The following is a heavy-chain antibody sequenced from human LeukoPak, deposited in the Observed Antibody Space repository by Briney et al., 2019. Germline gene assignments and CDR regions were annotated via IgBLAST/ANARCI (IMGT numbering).Heavy chain of an antibody. V-gene: IGHV4-39*01. CDR1: GGSISSSSYY. D-gene: IGHD4/OR15-4a*01. Sequence: PSETLSLTCTVSGGSISSSSYYWGWIRQPPGKGLEWIGSIYYSGSTYYNPSLKSRVTISVDTSKNQFSLKLSSMTAADTAVYYCARGADAFDIWGQGTMVTVSS. CDR3: ARGADAFDI. J-gene: IGHJ3*02. CDR2: IYYSGST.